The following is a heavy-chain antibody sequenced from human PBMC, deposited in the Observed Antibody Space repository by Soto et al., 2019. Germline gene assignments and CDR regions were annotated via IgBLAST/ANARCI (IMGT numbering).Heavy chain of an antibody. CDR3: ARSSMHSWTDWFDP. J-gene: IGHJ5*02. D-gene: IGHD2-21*02. CDR1: GYTFSNYG. V-gene: IGHV1-18*01. Sequence: ASVKVSCKASGYTFSNYGVTWVRQAPGQGLEWMGWISVYNANTKYAQKFQGRISMTTDTSTSTASMELRTLTSDDTAVYYCARSSMHSWTDWFDPWGQGTPVTVSS. CDR2: ISVYNANT.